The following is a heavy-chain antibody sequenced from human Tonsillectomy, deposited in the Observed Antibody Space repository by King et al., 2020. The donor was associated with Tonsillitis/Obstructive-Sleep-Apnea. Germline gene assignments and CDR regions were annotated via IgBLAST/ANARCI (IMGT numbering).Heavy chain of an antibody. CDR2: IYYSGIT. J-gene: IGHJ6*03. CDR3: ARVGDDAAMVKFVRYYYYYYMDV. V-gene: IGHV4-39*01. D-gene: IGHD5-18*01. Sequence: QVQLQESGPGLVKPSETLSLTCTVSGGSISSSSYYWGWIRQPPGKGLEWIGNIYYSGITYYNPSLKSRVTISVDTSKNQFSLKLSSVTAADTAVYSCARVGDDAAMVKFVRYYYYYYMDVWGKGTAVTVSS. CDR1: GGSISSSSYY.